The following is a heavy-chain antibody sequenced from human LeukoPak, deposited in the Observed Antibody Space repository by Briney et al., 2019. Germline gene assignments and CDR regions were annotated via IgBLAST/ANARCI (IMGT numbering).Heavy chain of an antibody. CDR1: GSTFSS. J-gene: IGHJ4*02. D-gene: IGHD6-13*01. Sequence: GGSLRLSCAASGSTFSSMNWVRQAPGKGLEWVSYISSSSSTIYYADSVKGRFTISRDNAKNSLYLQMNSLRAEDTAVYYCARGLGSSWYGTLNYFDYWGQGTLVTVSS. CDR3: ARGLGSSWYGTLNYFDY. CDR2: ISSSSSTI. V-gene: IGHV3-48*01.